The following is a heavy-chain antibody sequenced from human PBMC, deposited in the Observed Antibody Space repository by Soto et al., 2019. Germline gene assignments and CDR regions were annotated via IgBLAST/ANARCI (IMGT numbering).Heavy chain of an antibody. Sequence: LRLSCAASGFTFNTYAMGWVRQAPGEGLEWVSLISAGGDRVYYAITVMGRFTISRDNSKNTLYLQVNSLRAEDQAVYYCAMQDFRGTTGTTWGQGTLVTVSS. CDR1: GFTFNTYA. CDR2: ISAGGDRV. CDR3: AMQDFRGTTGTT. J-gene: IGHJ4*02. V-gene: IGHV3-23*01. D-gene: IGHD1-1*01.